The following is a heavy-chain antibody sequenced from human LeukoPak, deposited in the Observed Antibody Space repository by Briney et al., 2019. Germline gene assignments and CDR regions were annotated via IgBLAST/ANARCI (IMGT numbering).Heavy chain of an antibody. J-gene: IGHJ6*03. CDR3: ARTATPDFYYYYYMDV. D-gene: IGHD5-24*01. Sequence: SETLSLTCTVSGGSISSYYWSWIRQPAGKGLEWIGRIYTSGSTNYNPSLKSRVTISVDTSKNQFSLKVSSVTAADTAVYYCARTATPDFYYYYYMDVWGKGTTVTVSS. V-gene: IGHV4-4*07. CDR2: IYTSGST. CDR1: GGSISSYY.